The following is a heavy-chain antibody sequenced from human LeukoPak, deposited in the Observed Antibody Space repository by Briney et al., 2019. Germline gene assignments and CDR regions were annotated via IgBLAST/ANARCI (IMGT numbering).Heavy chain of an antibody. CDR3: ASDQYDTWSRRGNFDS. D-gene: IGHD3-3*01. Sequence: PGGSLRLSCLASGFTFGKYWMSWVRQAPGKGLEWVANIKLDGSEKNYVDSVKGRFTISRDNTKNSLYLQMNSLRVEDTAVFYCASDQYDTWSRRGNFDSWGQGTLVIVSS. V-gene: IGHV3-7*03. J-gene: IGHJ4*02. CDR2: IKLDGSEK. CDR1: GFTFGKYW.